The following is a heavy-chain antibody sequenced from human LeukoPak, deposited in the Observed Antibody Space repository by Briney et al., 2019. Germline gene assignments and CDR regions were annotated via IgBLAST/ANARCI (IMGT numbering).Heavy chain of an antibody. J-gene: IGHJ4*02. CDR2: IYSGGST. V-gene: IGHV3-53*04. CDR3: ARAQSGGSYYVDHFDY. Sequence: AGSLRLSCAASGVTVSNNYMTWVRQAPGKGLEWVSVIYSGGSTYYADSVKGRFTISRHNSRNTLYLQMNSLRAEDTAVYYCARAQSGGSYYVDHFDYWGQGTLVTVSS. CDR1: GVTVSNNY. D-gene: IGHD1-26*01.